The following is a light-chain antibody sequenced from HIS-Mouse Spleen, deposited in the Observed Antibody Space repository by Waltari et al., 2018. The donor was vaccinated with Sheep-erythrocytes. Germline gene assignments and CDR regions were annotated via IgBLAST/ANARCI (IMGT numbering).Light chain of an antibody. CDR1: SSDVGGYNF. CDR2: DVS. V-gene: IGLV2-11*01. CDR3: CSYAGSYNHV. J-gene: IGLJ1*01. Sequence: PGSPGQSVTIPCIGTSSDVGGYNFVPGSQQHPGKAPKLMIYDVSKRPSGVPDRFSGSKSGNTPSLTISGLQAEDEADYYCCSYAGSYNHVFATGTKVTVL.